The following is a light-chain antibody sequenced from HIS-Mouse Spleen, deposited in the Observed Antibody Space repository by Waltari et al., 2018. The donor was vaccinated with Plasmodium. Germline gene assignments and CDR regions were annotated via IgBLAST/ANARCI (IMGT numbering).Light chain of an antibody. CDR3: SSYAGSNNLV. Sequence: QSALTQPPSPSGSPGQSVTISCTGTSSDVGGYNYVSWYQQHPGKAPKRMIYEVSKRPSGVPDRFSGSKSGNTASLTVSGLQAEDEADYYCSSYAGSNNLVFGGGTKLTVL. CDR2: EVS. J-gene: IGLJ2*01. CDR1: SSDVGGYNY. V-gene: IGLV2-8*01.